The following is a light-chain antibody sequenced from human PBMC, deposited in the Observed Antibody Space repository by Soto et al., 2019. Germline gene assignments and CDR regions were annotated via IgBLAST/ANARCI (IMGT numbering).Light chain of an antibody. CDR2: EVS. CDR1: SSDVGSYNR. J-gene: IGLJ2*01. V-gene: IGLV2-18*02. CDR3: SSYTSSIDVV. Sequence: QSALTQPPSVSGSPGHSVTISCTGTSSDVGSYNRVSWYQQPPGTAPELMIYEVSNRPSGVPDRFSGSKSGNTASLTISGLQAEDEADYYCSSYTSSIDVVFGGGTKLTVL.